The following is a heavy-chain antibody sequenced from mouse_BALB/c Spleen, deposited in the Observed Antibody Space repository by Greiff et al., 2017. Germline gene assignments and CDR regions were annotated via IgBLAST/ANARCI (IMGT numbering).Heavy chain of an antibody. J-gene: IGHJ4*01. V-gene: IGHV1-87*01. Sequence: QVQLQQSGAELARPGASVKLSCKASGYTFTSYWMQWVKQRPGQGLEWIGAIYPGDGDTRYTQKFKGKATLTADKSSSTAYMQLSSLASEDSAVYYCARYTDYDAMDYWGQGTSVTVSS. CDR1: GYTFTSYW. CDR3: ARYTDYDAMDY. CDR2: IYPGDGDT. D-gene: IGHD1-1*01.